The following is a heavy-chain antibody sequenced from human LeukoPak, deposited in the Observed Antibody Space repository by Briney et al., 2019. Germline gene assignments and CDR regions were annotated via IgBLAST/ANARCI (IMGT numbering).Heavy chain of an antibody. Sequence: AGGSLRLSCAASGFTFSNAWMSWVRQAPGKGLEWVSTISGSGDATYYADSVKGRFTISRDNSKSTLYLQMNSLRAEDTALYYCARAYYYDSGSYYGHFDYWGRGTLVTVSS. CDR1: GFTFSNAW. J-gene: IGHJ4*02. V-gene: IGHV3-23*01. D-gene: IGHD3-10*01. CDR3: ARAYYYDSGSYYGHFDY. CDR2: ISGSGDAT.